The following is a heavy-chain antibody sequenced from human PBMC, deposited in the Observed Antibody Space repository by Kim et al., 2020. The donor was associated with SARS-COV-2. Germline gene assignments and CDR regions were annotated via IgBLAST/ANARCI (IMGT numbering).Heavy chain of an antibody. D-gene: IGHD6-19*01. J-gene: IGHJ5*02. CDR2: IWYDGSNK. V-gene: IGHV3-33*01. Sequence: GGSLRLSCAASGFTFSSYGMHWVRQAPGKGLEWVAVIWYDGSNKYYADSVKGRFTISRDNSKNTLYLQMNSLRAEDTAVYYCARDAGGIVAVAGTSWFDPWGQGTLVTVSS. CDR3: ARDAGGIVAVAGTSWFDP. CDR1: GFTFSSYG.